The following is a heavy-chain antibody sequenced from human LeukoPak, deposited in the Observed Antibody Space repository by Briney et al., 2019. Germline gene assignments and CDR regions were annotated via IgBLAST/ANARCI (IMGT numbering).Heavy chain of an antibody. J-gene: IGHJ3*02. CDR1: GGSISSGSYS. CDR3: ARGRLRYFDWLFLDAFDI. Sequence: PSETLSLTCAVSGGSISSGSYSWSWIRQPPGKGLEWIGYIYPRGSTYYNPSLKSRVILSLDKSANQFSLKLSSVTAADTAVYYCARGRLRYFDWLFLDAFDIWGQGTMVTVSS. D-gene: IGHD3-9*01. V-gene: IGHV4-30-2*01. CDR2: IYPRGST.